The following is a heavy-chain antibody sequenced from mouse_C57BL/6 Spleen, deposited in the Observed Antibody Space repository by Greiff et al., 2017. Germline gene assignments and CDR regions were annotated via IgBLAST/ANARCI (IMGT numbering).Heavy chain of an antibody. CDR1: GYTFTSYR. D-gene: IGHD2-3*01. CDR3: AGGDDGYYWGFAY. V-gene: IGHV1-50*01. J-gene: IGHJ3*01. CDR2: IDPADRYT. Sequence: QVQLQQPGAELVKPGASVKLSCKASGYTFTSYRMQWVKQRPGQGLEWIGEIDPADRYTNYNQKFKGKATLTVDTSSSTAYMQLSSLTSEDSAVYYCAGGDDGYYWGFAYWGQGTLVTVSA.